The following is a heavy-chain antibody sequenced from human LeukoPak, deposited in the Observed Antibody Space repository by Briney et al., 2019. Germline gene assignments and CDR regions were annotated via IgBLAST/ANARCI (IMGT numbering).Heavy chain of an antibody. CDR2: VNPHSGGT. J-gene: IGHJ5*02. CDR1: GYTFTGYY. V-gene: IGHV1-2*02. CDR3: ARDGIGYANWFDP. Sequence: GASVKVSCTASGYTFTGYYLHWVRQAPGQGLEWMGWVNPHSGGTNYAQNFQGRVIMTRDTSISTAYMELSSLRSDDTAVYYCARDGIGYANWFDPWGQGTLVTVSS. D-gene: IGHD2-15*01.